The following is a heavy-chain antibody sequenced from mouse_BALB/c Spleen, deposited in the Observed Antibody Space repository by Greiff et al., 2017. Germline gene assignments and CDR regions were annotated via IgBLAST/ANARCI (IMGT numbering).Heavy chain of an antibody. D-gene: IGHD4-1*02. J-gene: IGHJ3*01. Sequence: DVKLVESGGGLVQPGGSRKLSCAASGFTFSSFGMHWVRQAPEKGLEWVAYISSGSSTIYYADTVKGRFTISRDNPKNTLFLQMTSLRSEDTAMYYCARSTGTGFAYWGQGTLVTVSA. CDR2: ISSGSSTI. V-gene: IGHV5-17*02. CDR3: ARSTGTGFAY. CDR1: GFTFSSFG.